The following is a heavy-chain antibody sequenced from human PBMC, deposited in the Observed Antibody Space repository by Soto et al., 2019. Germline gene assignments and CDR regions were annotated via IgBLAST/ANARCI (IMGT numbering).Heavy chain of an antibody. CDR3: AKGDSSSFYYGMDV. J-gene: IGHJ6*02. D-gene: IGHD6-13*01. CDR1: GFTFDDDA. CDR2: ISWNSGSI. Sequence: EVQLVESGGGLVQPGRSLRLSCAASGFTFDDDAMHWVRQAPGKGLEWVSGISWNSGSIGYADSVKGRFTISRDNAKHSLYLQLNSLRAEVTALYYCAKGDSSSFYYGMDVWGQGTTVTVSS. V-gene: IGHV3-9*01.